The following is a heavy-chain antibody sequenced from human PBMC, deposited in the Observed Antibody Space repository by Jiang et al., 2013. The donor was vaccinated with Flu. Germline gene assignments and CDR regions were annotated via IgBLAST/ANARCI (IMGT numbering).Heavy chain of an antibody. V-gene: IGHV1-2*02. CDR3: ASLGGNYA. CDR2: INPYGGDT. D-gene: IGHD4-23*01. CDR1: GYSFTDYH. Sequence: VQLVESGAEVKKPGASVRVSCKASGYSFTDYHMHWVRQAPGQGLEWMGWINPYGGDTSYAQKFQGRVTMTRDTSASTAYMELSSLTSDDAAVYYCASLGGNYAWGQGTMVTVSS. J-gene: IGHJ3*01.